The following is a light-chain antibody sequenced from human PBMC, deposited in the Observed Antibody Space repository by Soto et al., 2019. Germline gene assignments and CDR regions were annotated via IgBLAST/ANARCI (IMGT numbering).Light chain of an antibody. J-gene: IGLJ1*01. V-gene: IGLV1-40*01. Sequence: QLVLTQPPSVSEAPGQRVTISCTGSSSNIGAGYEAHWYQQVPGTAPKLLIYENNNRTSGVPDRFSGSKSGTSASLAITGLQAEDEAEYYCQSYDSSLSGYVFGTGTKVTVL. CDR2: ENN. CDR1: SSNIGAGYE. CDR3: QSYDSSLSGYV.